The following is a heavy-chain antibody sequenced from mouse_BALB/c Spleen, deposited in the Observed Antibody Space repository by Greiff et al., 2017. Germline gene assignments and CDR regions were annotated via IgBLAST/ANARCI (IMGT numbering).Heavy chain of an antibody. CDR1: GYSITSDYA. Sequence: EVKLVESGPGLVKPSQSLSLTCTVTGYSITSDYAWNWIRQFPGNKLEWMGYISYSGSTSYNPSLKSRISITRDTSKNQFFLQLNSVTTEDTATYYCARGGKTLDYYAMDYWGQGTSVTVSS. V-gene: IGHV3-2*02. CDR2: ISYSGST. CDR3: ARGGKTLDYYAMDY. J-gene: IGHJ4*01.